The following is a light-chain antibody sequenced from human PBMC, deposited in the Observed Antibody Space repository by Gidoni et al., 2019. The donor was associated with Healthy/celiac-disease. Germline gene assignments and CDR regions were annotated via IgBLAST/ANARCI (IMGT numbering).Light chain of an antibody. Sequence: EILLTQSPATLSLSPEERATLSCRASQSVSSYLAWYQQKPGKAPRLLIYDASNRATGIPARLSGSGSGTDFTLTISSLEPEDFAVYYCQQRSNWPPLTFGGGTKVEIK. CDR1: QSVSSY. CDR2: DAS. CDR3: QQRSNWPPLT. J-gene: IGKJ4*01. V-gene: IGKV3-11*01.